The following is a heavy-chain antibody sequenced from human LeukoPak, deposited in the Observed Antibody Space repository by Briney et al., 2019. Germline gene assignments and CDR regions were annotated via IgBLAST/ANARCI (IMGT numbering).Heavy chain of an antibody. V-gene: IGHV3-23*01. CDR2: ISGSGGST. Sequence: PGGSLRLSCAASGFTFSSYAMSWVRQAPGKGLEWVSAISGSGGSTYYADSVKGRFTISRDNSKNTLYLQMNSLRTEDTAVYYCARDSNSDFWSGYYTNYFDYWGQGTLVTVSS. D-gene: IGHD3-3*01. CDR1: GFTFSSYA. CDR3: ARDSNSDFWSGYYTNYFDY. J-gene: IGHJ4*02.